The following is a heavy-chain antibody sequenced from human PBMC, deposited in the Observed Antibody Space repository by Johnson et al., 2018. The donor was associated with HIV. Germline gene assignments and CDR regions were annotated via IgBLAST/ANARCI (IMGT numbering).Heavy chain of an antibody. CDR2: ISSSCRTI. Sequence: QVQLVESGGDLVKPGGSLRLSCAASGFIFSDYYMTWIRQAPGKGLDSISYISSSCRTIYYADSVKGRFTMSRDNAKKSLYLQMNSLRAEDTAVYYCAREEGTDILTRGDAFDIWGQGTMVTVSS. D-gene: IGHD3-9*01. J-gene: IGHJ3*02. V-gene: IGHV3-11*04. CDR1: GFIFSDYY. CDR3: AREEGTDILTRGDAFDI.